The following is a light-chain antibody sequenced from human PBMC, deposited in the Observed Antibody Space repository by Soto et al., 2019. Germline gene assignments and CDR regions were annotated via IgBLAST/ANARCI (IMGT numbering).Light chain of an antibody. V-gene: IGKV3-15*01. CDR1: QTVRSN. Sequence: EIVLTQSTSTLSVSPGERVTLSCRASQTVRSNLAWYQQKPGQAPRLLIYGAATRATGLPARFSGSGSGTDFTLTISSLQFEDFAVYYCQQYNMWPPITFGQGTRLEI. CDR2: GAA. J-gene: IGKJ5*01. CDR3: QQYNMWPPIT.